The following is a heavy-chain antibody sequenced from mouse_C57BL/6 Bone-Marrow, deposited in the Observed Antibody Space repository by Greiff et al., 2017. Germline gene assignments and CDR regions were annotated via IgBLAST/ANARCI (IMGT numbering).Heavy chain of an antibody. CDR2: ISDGGSYT. V-gene: IGHV5-4*01. Sequence: EVMLVESGGGLVKPGGSLKLSCAASGFTFSSYAMSWVRQTPEKRLEWVATISDGGSYTYYPDNVKGRFTISRDNAKNNLYLQMSHLKSEDTAMYYCARDPHSNYPYYAMDYWGQGTSVTVSS. D-gene: IGHD2-5*01. CDR3: ARDPHSNYPYYAMDY. CDR1: GFTFSSYA. J-gene: IGHJ4*01.